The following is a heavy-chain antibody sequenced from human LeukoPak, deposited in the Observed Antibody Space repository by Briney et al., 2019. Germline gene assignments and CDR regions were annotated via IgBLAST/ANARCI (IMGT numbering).Heavy chain of an antibody. Sequence: PGGSLRLSCAASGFTFSSYSMNWVRQAPGKGLEWVSSISSSSSYIYYADSVKGRFTISRDNAKNSLYLQMNSLRAEDTAVYYCARGDYYDSGTYPPDYWGQGTLVTVSS. V-gene: IGHV3-21*01. CDR1: GFTFSSYS. D-gene: IGHD3-10*01. J-gene: IGHJ4*02. CDR3: ARGDYYDSGTYPPDY. CDR2: ISSSSSYI.